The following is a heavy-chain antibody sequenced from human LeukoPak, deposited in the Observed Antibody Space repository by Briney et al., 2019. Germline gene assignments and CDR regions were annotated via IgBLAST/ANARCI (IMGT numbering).Heavy chain of an antibody. V-gene: IGHV3-21*01. D-gene: IGHD3-3*01. CDR2: ISSSSSYI. CDR3: ARDRRYDFWSGFPDY. Sequence: GGSLRLSCAASGFTFSSYSMNWVRQAPGKGLEWVSSISSSSSYIYYADSVKGRFTISRDNAKNSLYLQMNSLRAEDTAVYYCARDRRYDFWSGFPDYWGQGTLVTVSS. CDR1: GFTFSSYS. J-gene: IGHJ4*02.